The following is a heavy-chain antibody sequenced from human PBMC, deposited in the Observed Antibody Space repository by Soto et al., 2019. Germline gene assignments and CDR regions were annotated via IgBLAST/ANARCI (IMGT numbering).Heavy chain of an antibody. Sequence: VGSLRLSYAASGVTFSSYGMHWVRQAPGKGLEWVAVIWYDGSNKYYADSVKGRFTISRDNSKNTLYLQMNSLRAEDTAVYYCARGWEPPDYWGQGTLVTVSS. V-gene: IGHV3-33*01. CDR2: IWYDGSNK. D-gene: IGHD1-26*01. CDR1: GVTFSSYG. CDR3: ARGWEPPDY. J-gene: IGHJ4*02.